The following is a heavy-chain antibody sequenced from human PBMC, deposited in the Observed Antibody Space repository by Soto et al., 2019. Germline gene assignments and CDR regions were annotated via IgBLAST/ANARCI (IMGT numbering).Heavy chain of an antibody. Sequence: GGSLRLSCAASGFTFSSYDMHWVRQATGKGLERVSAIGTAGDTYYPGSVKGRFTISRENAKNSLYLQMNSLRAGDTAVYYCARQMYYDFCCGYAYDIWGQGTMVTGSS. J-gene: IGHJ3*02. V-gene: IGHV3-13*01. D-gene: IGHD3-3*01. CDR1: GFTFSSYD. CDR3: ARQMYYDFCCGYAYDI. CDR2: IGTAGDT.